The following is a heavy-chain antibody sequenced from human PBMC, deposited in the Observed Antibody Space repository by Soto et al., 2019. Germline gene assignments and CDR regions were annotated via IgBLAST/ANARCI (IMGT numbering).Heavy chain of an antibody. D-gene: IGHD2-15*01. Sequence: QITLQESGPTLVKPTQTLTLTCTFSGFSISSDGVGVGWIRQPPGAARDWLAIFYWDDDRRYSPSLKSRLTIPTAISTKQVVLTMTTMEPVDTATYYCAHSRRLDSCSGGSCYSLDFWGQGTLVTVSS. CDR3: AHSRRLDSCSGGSCYSLDF. CDR1: GFSISSDGVG. CDR2: FYWDDDR. V-gene: IGHV2-5*02. J-gene: IGHJ4*02.